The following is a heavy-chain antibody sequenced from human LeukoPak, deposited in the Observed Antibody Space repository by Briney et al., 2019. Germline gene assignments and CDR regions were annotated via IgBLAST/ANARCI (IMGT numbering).Heavy chain of an antibody. CDR3: AKDADYYDSSGYFDY. CDR2: ISYDGSNK. D-gene: IGHD3-22*01. Sequence: GRSLRLSCAASGFTFSSYGMHCVRQAPGKGLEWLAVISYDGSNKYYADSVKGRFTISRDNSKNTLYLQMKSLRAEDTAVYYCAKDADYYDSSGYFDYWGQGTLVTVSS. CDR1: GFTFSSYG. J-gene: IGHJ4*02. V-gene: IGHV3-30*18.